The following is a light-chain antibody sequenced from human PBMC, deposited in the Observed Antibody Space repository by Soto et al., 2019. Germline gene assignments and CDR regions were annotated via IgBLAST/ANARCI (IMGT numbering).Light chain of an antibody. CDR2: AAS. CDR3: QQYYSYPPWT. V-gene: IGKV1-8*01. CDR1: QGISSY. Sequence: AIQFTQPPSSLSASTGDIVTITCRASQGISSYLAWYQQKPGKAPKLLIYAASTLQSGVPSRFSGSGSGTDFTLTISCLQSEDFATYYCQQYYSYPPWTFGQGTKVDI. J-gene: IGKJ1*01.